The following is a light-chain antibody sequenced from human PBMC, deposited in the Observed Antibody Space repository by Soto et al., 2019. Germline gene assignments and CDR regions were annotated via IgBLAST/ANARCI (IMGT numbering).Light chain of an antibody. J-gene: IGLJ2*01. CDR2: DNN. CDR3: GTWASSLSALV. Sequence: QSVLTQPPSVSAAPGQTVTISCSGSSSNIGNNYVSWYQQLPGTAPKLLIYDNNKRPSGIPDRFSGSKSGTSATLGITGLQTGDEADYYCGTWASSLSALVFGGGTKLTVL. V-gene: IGLV1-51*01. CDR1: SSNIGNNY.